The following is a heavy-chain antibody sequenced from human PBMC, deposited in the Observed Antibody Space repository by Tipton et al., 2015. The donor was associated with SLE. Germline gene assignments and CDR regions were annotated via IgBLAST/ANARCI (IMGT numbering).Heavy chain of an antibody. CDR2: ISGSGGST. V-gene: IGHV3-23*01. CDR1: GFTFSSYT. CDR3: AREPWAAAGLRDNWFDP. J-gene: IGHJ5*02. D-gene: IGHD6-13*01. Sequence: SLRLSCAASGFTFSSYTMNWVRQAPGKGLEWVSAISGSGGSTYYADSVKGRFTISRDNAKNSLYLQMNSLRAEDTAVYYCAREPWAAAGLRDNWFDPWGQGTLVTVSS.